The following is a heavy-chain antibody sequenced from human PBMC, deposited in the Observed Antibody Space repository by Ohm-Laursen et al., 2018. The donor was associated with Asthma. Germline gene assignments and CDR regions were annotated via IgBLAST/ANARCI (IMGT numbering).Heavy chain of an antibody. V-gene: IGHV4-31*02. CDR3: ARGQWELPQDAFDI. Sequence: SQTLSLTCTVSGDSINSGNNYWSWIRQHPGKGLEWIGYIYYSGSTNYNPSLKSRVTISVDTSKNQFSLKLSSVTAADTAVYYCARGQWELPQDAFDIWGQGTMVTVSS. CDR2: IYYSGST. D-gene: IGHD1-26*01. J-gene: IGHJ3*02. CDR1: GDSINSGNNY.